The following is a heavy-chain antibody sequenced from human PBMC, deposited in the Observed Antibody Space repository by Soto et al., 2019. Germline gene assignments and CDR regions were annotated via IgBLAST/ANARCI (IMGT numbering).Heavy chain of an antibody. CDR3: ARDGGRHSGGIDY. Sequence: QVQLVQPGAEVKKPGSSVKVSCKASGGTFSSYSINWVRQAPGQGLEWMGEIIPIFGTANYAQKFQGRVTITADESTGTAYMELSSLRSEDTAVYYCARDGGRHSGGIDYWGQGTLVTVSS. CDR2: IIPIFGTA. D-gene: IGHD1-26*01. V-gene: IGHV1-69*01. CDR1: GGTFSSYS. J-gene: IGHJ4*02.